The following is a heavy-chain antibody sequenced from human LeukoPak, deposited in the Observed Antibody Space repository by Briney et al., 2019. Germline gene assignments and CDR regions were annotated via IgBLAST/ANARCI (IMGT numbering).Heavy chain of an antibody. D-gene: IGHD2-2*01. CDR3: ASWGDCRSTSCPYYFDY. CDR2: INPNSGGT. Sequence: GASVMVSCKASGYTFTGYYMHWVRQAPGQGLEWMGWINPNSGGTNYAQKFQGRVTMTRDTSISTAYMELSRLRSDDTAVYYCASWGDCRSTSCPYYFDYWGQGTLVTVSS. CDR1: GYTFTGYY. J-gene: IGHJ4*02. V-gene: IGHV1-2*02.